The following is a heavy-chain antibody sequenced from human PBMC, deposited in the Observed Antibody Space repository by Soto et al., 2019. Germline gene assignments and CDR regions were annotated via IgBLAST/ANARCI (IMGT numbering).Heavy chain of an antibody. CDR1: GYFFSDYA. CDR2: INPGTDKT. D-gene: IGHD3-16*01. V-gene: IGHV1-3*01. CDR3: ARMGALYGMDV. Sequence: ASVKVSCKASGYFFSDYAMHWVRQAPGQRLEWMGWINPGTDKTKSSEKFQGRVTITSDTSANTVYMELSSLKSEDTAVYYCARMGALYGMDVWGRGTTVTVSS. J-gene: IGHJ6*02.